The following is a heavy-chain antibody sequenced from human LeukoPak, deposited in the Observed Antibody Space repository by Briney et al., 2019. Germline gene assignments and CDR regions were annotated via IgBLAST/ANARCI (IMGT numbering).Heavy chain of an antibody. D-gene: IGHD3-3*01. J-gene: IGHJ4*02. CDR2: ITSDGSST. Sequence: GGSLRLSCAASGFSFSNVWMHWVRQAPGKGLEWVSRITSDGSSTIYADSVKGRFTISRDNAKNTVYLQMNSLRAEDTAVYYCVRGGGYGVNDYWGQGTLVTVSS. CDR1: GFSFSNVW. V-gene: IGHV3-74*01. CDR3: VRGGGYGVNDY.